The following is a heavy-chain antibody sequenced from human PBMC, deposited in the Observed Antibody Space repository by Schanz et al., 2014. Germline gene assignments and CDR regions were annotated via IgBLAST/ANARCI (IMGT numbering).Heavy chain of an antibody. Sequence: QVQLVQSGVEVKRPGASVRVSCKASGYSFTDYAIHWVRQAPGQGLEWMVWISGYNGDTNYAPKFQDRVTMTTDTATGITSLELRNQKSDDTAVYDSARDRDSLVRGPLRVDGGQGNQVNVSS. J-gene: IGHJ4*02. D-gene: IGHD3-10*01. CDR1: GYSFTDYA. CDR3: ARDRDSLVRGPLRVD. V-gene: IGHV1-18*01. CDR2: ISGYNGDT.